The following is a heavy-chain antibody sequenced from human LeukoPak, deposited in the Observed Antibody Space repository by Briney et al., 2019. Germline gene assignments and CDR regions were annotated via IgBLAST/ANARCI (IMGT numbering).Heavy chain of an antibody. CDR3: ARDYSSGRYIFDY. J-gene: IGHJ4*02. CDR1: GFTFTSYS. Sequence: PGGSLRLSCAASGFTFTSYSMNWVRQAPGKGLEWVSSISSRTYIYYADSVRGRFTISRDNAKNSLYLQMNSLRVEDTAVYYCARDYSSGRYIFDYWGQGTLVTVSS. CDR2: ISSRTYI. D-gene: IGHD6-19*01. V-gene: IGHV3-21*01.